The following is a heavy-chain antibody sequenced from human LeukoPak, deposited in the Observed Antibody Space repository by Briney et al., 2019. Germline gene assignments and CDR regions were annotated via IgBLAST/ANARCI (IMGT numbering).Heavy chain of an antibody. Sequence: GGSLRLSCAASGFTFSGYGMSWVRQAPGKGLEWVAGIGSGGSTYYADSVKGRFTISRDNSKNTLYLQMNSPRAEDTAVYYCARSRGSSGRYYFDYWGQGTLVTVSS. V-gene: IGHV3-23*01. CDR2: IGSGGST. D-gene: IGHD6-19*01. CDR1: GFTFSGYG. CDR3: ARSRGSSGRYYFDY. J-gene: IGHJ4*02.